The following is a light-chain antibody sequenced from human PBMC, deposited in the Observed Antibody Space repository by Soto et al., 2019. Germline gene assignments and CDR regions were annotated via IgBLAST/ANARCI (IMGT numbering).Light chain of an antibody. J-gene: IGLJ3*02. V-gene: IGLV2-14*01. CDR2: EVT. CDR3: TSYTDASPLV. CDR1: SSDVGGYDY. Sequence: QSVLTQPASVSGSPGQSITISCTGTSSDVGGYDYVSWYQQHPGKAPKLMIYEVTNRPSGVSNRFSGSKSGNTASLTISGHQADDEAYYYCTSYTDASPLVLGGGTKLTVL.